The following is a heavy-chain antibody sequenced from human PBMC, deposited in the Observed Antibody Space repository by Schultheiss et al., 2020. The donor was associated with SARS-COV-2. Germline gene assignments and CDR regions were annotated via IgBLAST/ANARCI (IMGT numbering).Heavy chain of an antibody. J-gene: IGHJ5*02. CDR1: GFTFSSYG. V-gene: IGHV3-30*03. Sequence: GGSLRLSCAASGFTFSSYGMHWVRQAPGKGLEWVAVISYDGSNKYYADSVKGRFTISRDNAKNSLYLQMSSLRAEDTAVYYCARDAVRLEPSTGNWFDPWGQGTLVTVSS. D-gene: IGHD1-1*01. CDR2: ISYDGSNK. CDR3: ARDAVRLEPSTGNWFDP.